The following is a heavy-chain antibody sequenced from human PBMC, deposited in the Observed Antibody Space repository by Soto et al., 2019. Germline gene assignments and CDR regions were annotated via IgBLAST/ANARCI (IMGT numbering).Heavy chain of an antibody. CDR3: AHSPTSMGNSGYALSSCLED. CDR2: IYWDDDN. Sequence: QITLKESGPALVKHTQTLTLTCTFSGFSLDTSGEAVAWIRQPPGKALEWLALIYWDDDNRFSPSLKSRLTITKDTSKNQVIVTMATLDPLATGTYYCAHSPTSMGNSGYALSSCLEDWRQGTLVTVPS. D-gene: IGHD5-12*01. J-gene: IGHJ4*02. CDR1: GFSLDTSGEA. V-gene: IGHV2-5*02.